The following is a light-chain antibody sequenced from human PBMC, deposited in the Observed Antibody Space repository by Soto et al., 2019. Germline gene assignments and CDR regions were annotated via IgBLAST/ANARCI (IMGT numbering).Light chain of an antibody. CDR2: GAS. CDR1: QSVTSNY. CDR3: QQYGSSSPTT. V-gene: IGKV3-20*01. J-gene: IGKJ5*01. Sequence: EIVLTQSPGTLSLSPGEGATLSCRASQSVTSNYLAWYQQRPGQAPRLLIYGASTRAAGIPDRFSGGGSGIDFILTISRLEPEDFAMYYCQQYGSSSPTTFGQGTRLEIE.